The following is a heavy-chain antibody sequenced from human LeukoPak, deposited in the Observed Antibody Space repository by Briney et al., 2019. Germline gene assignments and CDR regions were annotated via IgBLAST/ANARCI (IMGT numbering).Heavy chain of an antibody. CDR2: IYYSGST. D-gene: IGHD3-3*01. V-gene: IGHV4-30-4*08. J-gene: IGHJ6*03. CDR1: GGSISSGDYY. CDR3: ARKLRFLEWLWFNYYYYMDV. Sequence: SETLSLTCTVSGGSISSGDYYWSWIRQPPGKGLEWIGYIYYSGSTYYNPSLKSRVTISVDTSKNQFSLKLSSVTAADTAVYYCARKLRFLEWLWFNYYYYMDVWGKGTTVTVSS.